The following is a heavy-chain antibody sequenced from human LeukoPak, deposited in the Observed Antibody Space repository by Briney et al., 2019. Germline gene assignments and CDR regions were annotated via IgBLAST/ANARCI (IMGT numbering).Heavy chain of an antibody. CDR3: ARDGRFPPEVLPRYFDY. V-gene: IGHV4-39*07. D-gene: IGHD2-15*01. CDR1: GGSISSSSYY. Sequence: SETLSLTCTVSGGSISSSSYYWGWIRQPPGKGLEWIGNIYYSGSTYYNPSPKSRVTISLDTSKNQFSLKLSSVTAADTAVYYCARDGRFPPEVLPRYFDYWGRGTLVTVSS. CDR2: IYYSGST. J-gene: IGHJ4*02.